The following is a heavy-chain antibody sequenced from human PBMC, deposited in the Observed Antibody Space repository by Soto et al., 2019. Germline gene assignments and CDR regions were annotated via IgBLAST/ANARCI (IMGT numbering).Heavy chain of an antibody. J-gene: IGHJ5*02. CDR2: IHHSGST. CDR1: GDSISGEGWY. V-gene: IGHV4-31*03. Sequence: QVQLQESGPGLVEPSQTLSLTCTVSGDSISGEGWYWSWIRQYSGRGLEWIGYIHHSGSTYSNPSLXRXVXSXXDTSKTQFFRKLTSVTAADTAVYYCARAWTATAGWANWFALWGQGTLVTVSS. CDR3: ARAWTATAGWANWFAL. D-gene: IGHD6-13*01.